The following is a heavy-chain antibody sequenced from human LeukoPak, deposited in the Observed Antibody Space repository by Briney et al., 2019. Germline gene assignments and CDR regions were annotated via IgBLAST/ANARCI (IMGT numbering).Heavy chain of an antibody. Sequence: PGGSLRLSCAASGFTFSSYWMSWVRQAPGKGLEWVANIKQDGSEKYYVDSVKGRFTISRDNAKNSLYLQMNSLRAEDTAVYYCAGDRLWFAGTENYYYYYMDVWGKGTTVTVSS. CDR3: AGDRLWFAGTENYYYYYMDV. D-gene: IGHD6-13*01. CDR1: GFTFSSYW. J-gene: IGHJ6*03. V-gene: IGHV3-7*01. CDR2: IKQDGSEK.